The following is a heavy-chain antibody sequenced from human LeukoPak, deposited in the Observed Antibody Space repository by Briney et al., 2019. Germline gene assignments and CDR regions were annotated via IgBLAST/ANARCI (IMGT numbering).Heavy chain of an antibody. CDR1: GFAVSTNY. CDR3: ARDSGTTVGYFDY. D-gene: IGHD4-23*01. J-gene: IGHJ4*02. V-gene: IGHV3-66*01. Sequence: GGSLRLSCAASGFAVSTNYMSWVRQAPGRGLEWVSVIYSGGNTYYADSVKGRFTISRDNSKNTLYLQMNSQRADDTAVYYCARDSGTTVGYFDYWGQGTLVTVSS. CDR2: IYSGGNT.